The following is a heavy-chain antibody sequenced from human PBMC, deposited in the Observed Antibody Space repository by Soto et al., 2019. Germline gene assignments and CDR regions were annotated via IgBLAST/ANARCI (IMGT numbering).Heavy chain of an antibody. D-gene: IGHD5-18*01. CDR1: GGSFSGYY. J-gene: IGHJ4*02. V-gene: IGHV4-34*01. CDR3: ARGGIQLWLVPRPFDY. CDR2: INHSGST. Sequence: QVQLQQWGAGLLKPSETLSLTCAVYGGSFSGYYWSWIRQPPGKGLEWIGEINHSGSTNYNPSLKSRVTISVDTSKNQFSLKLSSVTDADTAVYYCARGGIQLWLVPRPFDYWGQGTLVTVSS.